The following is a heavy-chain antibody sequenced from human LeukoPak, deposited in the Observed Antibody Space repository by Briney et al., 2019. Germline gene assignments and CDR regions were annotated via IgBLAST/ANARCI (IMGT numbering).Heavy chain of an antibody. CDR1: GYTFTSYG. J-gene: IGHJ4*02. D-gene: IGHD1-26*01. V-gene: IGHV1-18*01. CDR3: ARGTPSGTYLY. Sequence: GASVKVSCTASGYTFTSYGISWVRQAPGQGLEWMGWISAYNGNTNYAQKFQGRVTLTTDTSTSTAYMELRSLRSDDTAVYYCARGTPSGTYLYWGQGTLVTVSS. CDR2: ISAYNGNT.